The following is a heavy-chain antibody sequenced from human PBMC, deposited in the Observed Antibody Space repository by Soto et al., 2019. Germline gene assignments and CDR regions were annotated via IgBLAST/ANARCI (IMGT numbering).Heavy chain of an antibody. Sequence: ASVKVSFKTSGYSFTDYKLHWVRQAPGQGLEWMGWVDPNGGGSNSAQKFQGSVTMTWDTSITTAYLDLTRLTTNDTATYFCATWVDYGDFEGFDFWGQGTLVTVSS. CDR2: VDPNGGGS. CDR1: GYSFTDYK. CDR3: ATWVDYGDFEGFDF. V-gene: IGHV1-2*04. J-gene: IGHJ4*02. D-gene: IGHD4-17*01.